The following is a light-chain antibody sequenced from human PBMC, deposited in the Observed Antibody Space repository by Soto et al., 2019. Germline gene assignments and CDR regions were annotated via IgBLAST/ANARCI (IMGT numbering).Light chain of an antibody. Sequence: FQMTQSPSSLSASVGDRVTITCRASQSINTYLNWYQFKPGKAPKLLIFSSSNLQTGVPSRFSGSGFGTHFTLTITRLQPEDSATYYCQQSYSTRFTFGPGTQVEI. CDR1: QSINTY. J-gene: IGKJ3*01. V-gene: IGKV1-39*01. CDR2: SSS. CDR3: QQSYSTRFT.